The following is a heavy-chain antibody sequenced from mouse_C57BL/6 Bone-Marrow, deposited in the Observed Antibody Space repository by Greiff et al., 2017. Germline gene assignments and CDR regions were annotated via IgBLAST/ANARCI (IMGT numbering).Heavy chain of an antibody. J-gene: IGHJ1*03. Sequence: EVKLQESGGGLVQPKGSLKLSCAASGFSFNTYAMNWVRQAPGKGLEWVARIRSKSNNYATYYADSVKDRFTISRDDSESMLYLQMNNLKTEDTAMYYCVRQRNYFRWYFDVWGTGTTVTVSS. D-gene: IGHD2-1*01. CDR3: VRQRNYFRWYFDV. V-gene: IGHV10-1*01. CDR2: IRSKSNNYAT. CDR1: GFSFNTYA.